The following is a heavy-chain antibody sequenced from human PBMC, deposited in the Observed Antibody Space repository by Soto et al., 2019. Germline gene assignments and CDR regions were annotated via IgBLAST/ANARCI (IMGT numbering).Heavy chain of an antibody. V-gene: IGHV1-69*12. J-gene: IGHJ6*02. D-gene: IGHD5-12*01. CDR2: FIPIFPTP. CDR1: GGTFSTSA. Sequence: QVQLEQSGAEVKKPGSSVKVSCKASGGTFSTSAISWVRQTTGQGLEWMGGFIPIFPTPDYAHKFQGRLTITADESTSTAYMELSGLKSDDTAVYYCARDKDRLQLGANYYYILEVWGQGTTVTVSS. CDR3: ARDKDRLQLGANYYYILEV.